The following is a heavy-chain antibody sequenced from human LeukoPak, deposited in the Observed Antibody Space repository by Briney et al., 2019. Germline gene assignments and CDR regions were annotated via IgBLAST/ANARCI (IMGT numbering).Heavy chain of an antibody. J-gene: IGHJ3*02. V-gene: IGHV3-21*01. CDR3: ARARGRSINDAFDI. D-gene: IGHD3-16*01. Sequence: GGSLRLSCAASGFTFSSYEMNWVRQAPGKGLEWVSCISTRSTYIYYADSVKGRFTISRDNAKNSLYLQMNSLRAEDTAVYYCARARGRSINDAFDIWGQGTMVTVSS. CDR1: GFTFSSYE. CDR2: ISTRSTYI.